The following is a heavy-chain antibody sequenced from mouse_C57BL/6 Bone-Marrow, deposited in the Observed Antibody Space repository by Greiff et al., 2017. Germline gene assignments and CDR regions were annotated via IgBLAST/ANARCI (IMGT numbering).Heavy chain of an antibody. J-gene: IGHJ3*01. D-gene: IGHD1-1*01. V-gene: IGHV5-15*04. Sequence: DVKLQESGGGLVQPGGSLKLSCAASGFTFSDYGMAWVRQAPRKGPEWVAFISNLAYSIYYADTVTGRFTISRENAKNTLYLEMSSLRSEDTAMYYCARRDYGSPFAYWGQGTLVTVSA. CDR1: GFTFSDYG. CDR2: ISNLAYSI. CDR3: ARRDYGSPFAY.